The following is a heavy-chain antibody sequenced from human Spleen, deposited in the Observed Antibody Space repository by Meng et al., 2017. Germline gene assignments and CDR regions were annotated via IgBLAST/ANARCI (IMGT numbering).Heavy chain of an antibody. CDR3: ARAVAGFEYFQH. CDR1: DYTFTRYY. J-gene: IGHJ1*01. D-gene: IGHD6-19*01. Sequence: QDQLVQSGAEVKKPGASLKVSCKASDYTFTRYYMHWVRQAPGQGLEWMGIINPDGGSTIYAQNFQGRVTMTRDTSTNTVYMELSSLRFDDTAVYYCARAVAGFEYFQHWCQGTLVTVSS. CDR2: INPDGGST. V-gene: IGHV1-46*01.